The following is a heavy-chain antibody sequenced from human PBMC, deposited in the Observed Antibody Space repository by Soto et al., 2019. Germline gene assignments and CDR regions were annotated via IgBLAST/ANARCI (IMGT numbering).Heavy chain of an antibody. D-gene: IGHD4-17*01. J-gene: IGHJ4*02. CDR1: GFTFSSYG. CDR2: ISYDGSNK. V-gene: IGHV3-30*03. CDR3: ASYTANGDYFDY. Sequence: GGSLRLSCAASGFTFSSYGMHWVRQAPGKGLEWVAVISYDGSNKYYADSVKGRFTISRDNSKNTLYLQMNSLRAEDTAVYYCASYTANGDYFDYWGQGTLVTVSS.